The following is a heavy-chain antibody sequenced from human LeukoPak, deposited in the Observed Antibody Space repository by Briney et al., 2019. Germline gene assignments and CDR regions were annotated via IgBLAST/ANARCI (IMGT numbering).Heavy chain of an antibody. CDR1: GGSISSGGYS. J-gene: IGHJ6*02. Sequence: SQTLSLTCAVSGGSISSGGYSWSWIRQPPGKGLEWIGYIYHSGSTYYNPSLKSRVTISVDRSKNQFSLKLSSVTAADTAVYYCAGETAYYYYGMDVWGQGTTVTVSS. CDR3: AGETAYYYYGMDV. V-gene: IGHV4-30-2*01. CDR2: IYHSGST.